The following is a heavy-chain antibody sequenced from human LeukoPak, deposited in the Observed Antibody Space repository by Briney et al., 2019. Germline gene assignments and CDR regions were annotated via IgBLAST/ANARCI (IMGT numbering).Heavy chain of an antibody. D-gene: IGHD3-10*01. Sequence: GGSLRLSCAASGFTFSSYGMHWVRQAPGKGLEWLAYIRYDGSNKYYADSVKGRFTISRDNSNNTLYLEMNSLRAEDTAVYYCAKDMSMVRGVMGYFDYWGQGTLVTVSS. V-gene: IGHV3-30*02. CDR2: IRYDGSNK. J-gene: IGHJ4*02. CDR1: GFTFSSYG. CDR3: AKDMSMVRGVMGYFDY.